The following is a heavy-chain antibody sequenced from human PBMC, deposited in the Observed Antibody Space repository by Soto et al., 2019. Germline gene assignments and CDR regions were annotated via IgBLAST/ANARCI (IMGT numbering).Heavy chain of an antibody. Sequence: ASVKVSCKSSGYTFISHSITWVRQAPGQGLEWMGRISAYNGNTNYAQKFQGRVTMTTDTSTSTAYMELRSLRSDDTAVYYCARGAFCGGAPGCRDMDVWGQGTTVTVSS. CDR3: ARGAFCGGAPGCRDMDV. D-gene: IGHD2-21*01. J-gene: IGHJ6*02. CDR2: ISAYNGNT. CDR1: GYTFISHS. V-gene: IGHV1-18*01.